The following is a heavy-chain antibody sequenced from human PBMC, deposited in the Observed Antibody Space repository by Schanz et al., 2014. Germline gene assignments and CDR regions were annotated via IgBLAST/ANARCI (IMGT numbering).Heavy chain of an antibody. V-gene: IGHV3-7*01. D-gene: IGHD3-9*01. CDR1: GFTFSKYW. CDR2: IKQDGSEK. CDR3: ARDSRPNYDFLTAYYSIDY. Sequence: EVQLVESGGGLVQPGGSLRLSCGGSGFTFSKYWMSWVRQAPGKGLEWVANIKQDGSEKYYVDAVKGRFTISRDNAKNSMYLHMKSLRGEDTAVYYCARDSRPNYDFLTAYYSIDYWGQGTLVTVSS. J-gene: IGHJ4*02.